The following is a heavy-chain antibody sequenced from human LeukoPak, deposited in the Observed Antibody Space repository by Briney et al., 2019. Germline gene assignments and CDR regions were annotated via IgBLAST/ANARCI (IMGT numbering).Heavy chain of an antibody. CDR3: ARDHRYCSGGSCSRYYYYGMDV. Sequence: GGSLRLSCAASGFSFRDYWMSWVRQAPGKGLEWVSVIYSGGSTYYADSVKGRFTISRDNSKNTLYLQMNSLRAEDTAVYYCARDHRYCSGGSCSRYYYYGMDVWGQGTTVTVSS. V-gene: IGHV3-66*01. CDR2: IYSGGST. J-gene: IGHJ6*02. CDR1: GFSFRDYW. D-gene: IGHD2-15*01.